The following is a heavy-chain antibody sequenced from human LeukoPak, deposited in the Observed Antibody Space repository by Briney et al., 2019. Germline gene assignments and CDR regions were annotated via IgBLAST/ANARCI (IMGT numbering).Heavy chain of an antibody. D-gene: IGHD1-14*01. V-gene: IGHV3-30*18. CDR2: ISYDGNNK. J-gene: IGHJ4*02. Sequence: GGSLRLSCAASGFTFSSYGMHWVRQAPGKGLEWVAVISYDGNNKYYADSVKGRFTISRDNAKNSLYLQMNSLRAEDTALYYCAKDISWGQGTLVTVSS. CDR3: AKDIS. CDR1: GFTFSSYG.